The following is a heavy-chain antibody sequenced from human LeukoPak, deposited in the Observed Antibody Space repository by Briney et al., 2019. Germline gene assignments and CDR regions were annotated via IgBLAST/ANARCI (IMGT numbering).Heavy chain of an antibody. V-gene: IGHV4-34*01. Sequence: SETLSLTCAVYGGSFSGYYWSWIRQPPGKGLEWIGEINHSGSTNYNPSLKSRVTISVDTSKNQFSPKLSSVTAADTAVYYCARHLGSRNWYFDLWGRGTLVTVSS. CDR1: GGSFSGYY. J-gene: IGHJ2*01. CDR2: INHSGST. D-gene: IGHD6-13*01. CDR3: ARHLGSRNWYFDL.